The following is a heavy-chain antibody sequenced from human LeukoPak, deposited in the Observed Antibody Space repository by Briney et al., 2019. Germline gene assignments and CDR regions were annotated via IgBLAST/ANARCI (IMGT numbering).Heavy chain of an antibody. CDR1: GFTVSSNY. CDR2: IYSSGST. J-gene: IGHJ5*01. CDR3: ARVSLRAAITYWFDS. D-gene: IGHD5-18*01. Sequence: PGGSLRLSCAASGFTVSSNYMSWVRQAPGKGLEWVSVIYSSGSTYYADSVKGRFTISRDNSKNTLHLQMNTLRAEDTAVYYCARVSLRAAITYWFDSWGQGTLVTVSS. V-gene: IGHV3-53*01.